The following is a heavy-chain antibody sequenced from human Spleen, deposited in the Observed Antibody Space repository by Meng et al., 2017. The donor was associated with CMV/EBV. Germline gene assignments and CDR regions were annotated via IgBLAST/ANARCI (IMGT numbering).Heavy chain of an antibody. D-gene: IGHD3-3*01. V-gene: IGHV6-1*01. CDR3: ARTYYDFWSGYSPFDY. CDR2: TYYRSKWYN. CDR1: GSSNSGA. Sequence: GSSNSGAWNWIRQSPSRGLEWLGRTYYRSKWYNDYAVSVKSRITINPDTSKNQFSLQLNSVTPEDTAVYYCARTYYDFWSGYSPFDYWGQGTLVTVSS. J-gene: IGHJ4*02.